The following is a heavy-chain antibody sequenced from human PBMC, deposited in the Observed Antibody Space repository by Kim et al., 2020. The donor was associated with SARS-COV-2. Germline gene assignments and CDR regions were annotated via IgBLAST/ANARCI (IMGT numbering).Heavy chain of an antibody. CDR3: ARDLRGCSGGSCGY. V-gene: IGHV4-39*07. J-gene: IGHJ4*01. CDR2: IYYSGST. CDR1: GGSISSSSYY. D-gene: IGHD2-15*01. Sequence: SETLSLTCTVSGGSISSSSYYWGWIRQPPGKGLEWIGSIYYSGSTYYNPSLKSRVTISVDTSKNQFSLKLSSVTAADTAVYYCARDLRGCSGGSCGYWG.